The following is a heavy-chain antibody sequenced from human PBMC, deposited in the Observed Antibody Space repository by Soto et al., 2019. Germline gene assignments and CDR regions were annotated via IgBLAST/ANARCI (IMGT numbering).Heavy chain of an antibody. CDR2: IYYSGST. J-gene: IGHJ6*03. V-gene: IGHV4-39*01. CDR3: ASPPTYCSSTSCYENYYYYMDV. CDR1: GGSISSSSYY. Sequence: SETLSLTCTVSGGSISSSSYYWGWIRQPPGKGLEWIGSIYYSGSTYYNPSLKSRVTISVDTSKNQFSLKLSSVTAADTAVYYCASPPTYCSSTSCYENYYYYMDVWGKGTTVTVS. D-gene: IGHD2-2*01.